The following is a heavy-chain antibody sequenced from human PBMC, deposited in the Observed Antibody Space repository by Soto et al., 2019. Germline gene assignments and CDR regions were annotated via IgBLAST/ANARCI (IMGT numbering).Heavy chain of an antibody. J-gene: IGHJ5*02. CDR3: ARDRVVRTTGTTSFWFDP. D-gene: IGHD1-1*01. CDR1: VGSISSGGYY. Sequence: SETLSLTCTVSVGSISSGGYYWSWIRQHPGKGLEWIGYIYYSGSTYYNPSLKSRVTISVDTSKNQFSLKLSSVTAADTAVYYCARDRVVRTTGTTSFWFDPWGQGTLVTVSS. V-gene: IGHV4-31*03. CDR2: IYYSGST.